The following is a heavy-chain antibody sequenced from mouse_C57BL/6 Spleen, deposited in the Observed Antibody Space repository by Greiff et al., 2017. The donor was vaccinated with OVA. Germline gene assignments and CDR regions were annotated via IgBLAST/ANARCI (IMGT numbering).Heavy chain of an antibody. D-gene: IGHD2-4*01. CDR3: ARGDYDKVYYFDY. V-gene: IGHV1-82*01. J-gene: IGHJ2*01. CDR1: GYAFSSSW. Sequence: VQLQQSGPELVKPGASVKISCKASGYAFSSSWMNWVKQRPGQGLEWIGRIYPGDGATNYNGKFKGKATLTADKSSSTAYMQLSSLTSEDSAVYCCARGDYDKVYYFDYWGQGTTLTVSS. CDR2: IYPGDGAT.